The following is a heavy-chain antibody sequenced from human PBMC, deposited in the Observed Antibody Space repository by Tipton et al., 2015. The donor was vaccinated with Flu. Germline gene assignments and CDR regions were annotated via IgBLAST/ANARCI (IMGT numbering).Heavy chain of an antibody. J-gene: IGHJ2*01. D-gene: IGHD2-15*01. CDR2: IWYDGSNK. CDR3: AKNLVVVAKDWYFDL. V-gene: IGHV3-33*06. CDR1: GFTFSSYG. Sequence: RSLRLSCAASGFTFSSYGMHWVRQAPGKGLEWVAVIWYDGSNKYYADSVKGRFTISRDNPKNTLYLQMNSLRAEDTAVYYCAKNLVVVAKDWYFDLWGRGTLVTVSS.